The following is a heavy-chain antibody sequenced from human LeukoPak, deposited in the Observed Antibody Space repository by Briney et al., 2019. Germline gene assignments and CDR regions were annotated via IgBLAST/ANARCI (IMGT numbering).Heavy chain of an antibody. V-gene: IGHV1-69*06. J-gene: IGHJ6*03. CDR3: ARVNSYGYLYYYYYMDV. CDR2: IIPLFGTP. D-gene: IGHD5-18*01. Sequence: ASVKVSCKASGGTFSSYTISWVRQAPGQGLEWMGGIIPLFGTPDYAQKFQDRLTITADKSTSTAYMELSSLRSEDTAVYYCARVNSYGYLYYYYYMDVWGKGTTVTISS. CDR1: GGTFSSYT.